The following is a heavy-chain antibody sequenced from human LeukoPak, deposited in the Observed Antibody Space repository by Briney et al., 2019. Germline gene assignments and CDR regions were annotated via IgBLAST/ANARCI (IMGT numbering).Heavy chain of an antibody. V-gene: IGHV1-2*02. CDR2: INPNSGVT. D-gene: IGHD3-10*01. J-gene: IGHJ4*02. CDR3: SRGGYSGSSYTPEYRF. CDR1: GYTFSGYY. Sequence: GASVKVSCKASGYTFSGYYIHWVRQAPGQGLEWMGWINPNSGVTHYAQEFQGRVTMTRDTITSTAYMDLFRLRFDDTAVYYCSRGGYSGSSYTPEYRFWGQGTLVTVSS.